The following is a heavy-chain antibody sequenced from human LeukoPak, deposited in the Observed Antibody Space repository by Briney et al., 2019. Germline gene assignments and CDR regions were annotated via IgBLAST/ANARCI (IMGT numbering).Heavy chain of an antibody. CDR1: GFIFSNYA. V-gene: IGHV3-23*01. CDR2: ISGSGGST. Sequence: GGSLRLSCAASGFIFSNYAMSWVRQAPGKGLEWVSGISGSGGSTVYADSVKGRFTISRDNSKNTLYLQMNSLRAEDTAVYYCAKTLTYQHWYFDLWGRGTLVTVSS. J-gene: IGHJ2*01. D-gene: IGHD4/OR15-4a*01. CDR3: AKTLTYQHWYFDL.